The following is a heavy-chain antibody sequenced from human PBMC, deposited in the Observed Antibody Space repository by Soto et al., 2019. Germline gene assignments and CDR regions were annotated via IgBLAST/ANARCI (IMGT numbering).Heavy chain of an antibody. CDR2: IYSGGST. J-gene: IGHJ3*02. D-gene: IGHD7-27*01. CDR1: GFTVSSNY. V-gene: IGHV3-53*01. Sequence: GGSLRLSCAASGFTVSSNYMSWVRQAPGKGLEWVSVIYSGGSTYYADSVKGRFTISRDNSKNTLYLQMNSLRAEDTAVYYFAGANWGSLVHAFDIWGQGTMVTVSS. CDR3: AGANWGSLVHAFDI.